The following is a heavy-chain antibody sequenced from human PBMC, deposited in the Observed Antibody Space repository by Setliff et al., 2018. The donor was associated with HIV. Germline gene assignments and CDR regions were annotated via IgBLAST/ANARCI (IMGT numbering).Heavy chain of an antibody. D-gene: IGHD4-17*01. J-gene: IGHJ3*02. CDR1: GLTFSRHR. Sequence: PGGSLRLSCAASGLTFSRHRMHWVRQAPGKGLGWVSNINSDGSTTAYADPVKGRVTVSRDNAKSTVYLQMNSLRVEDTAVYYCAREDVTTSGLDIWGQGTMVTVSS. CDR3: AREDVTTSGLDI. V-gene: IGHV3-74*01. CDR2: INSDGSTT.